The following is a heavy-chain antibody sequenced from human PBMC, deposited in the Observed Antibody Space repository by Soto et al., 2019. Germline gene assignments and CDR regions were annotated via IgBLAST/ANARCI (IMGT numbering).Heavy chain of an antibody. CDR1: GFTFSSYG. D-gene: IGHD1-26*01. CDR3: AKASAPGGTYFPLWF. Sequence: LRLSCAASGFTFSSYGMSWVRQAPGKGLEWVSSISGSGGSTYYADSVKGRFTISRDNSKNTLYLQMNSLRAEDTAVYYCAKASAPGGTYFPLWFWGQGTLVTVSS. V-gene: IGHV3-23*01. CDR2: ISGSGGST. J-gene: IGHJ4*02.